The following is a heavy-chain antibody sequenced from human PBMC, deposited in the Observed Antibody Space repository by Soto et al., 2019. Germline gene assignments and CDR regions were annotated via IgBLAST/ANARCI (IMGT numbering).Heavy chain of an antibody. D-gene: IGHD3-22*01. CDR2: IYDSGFT. Sequence: ETLSLTWTISNYFIRNYYWSWIRKPPVKGLEWIWYIYDSGFTNYNPSLKSRVTISADTSKNQFSLKLTSVTAADTAVYYCARDRAYYDSNGLYFDYWGQGTPVTVSS. CDR1: NYFIRNYY. J-gene: IGHJ4*02. V-gene: IGHV4-59*01. CDR3: ARDRAYYDSNGLYFDY.